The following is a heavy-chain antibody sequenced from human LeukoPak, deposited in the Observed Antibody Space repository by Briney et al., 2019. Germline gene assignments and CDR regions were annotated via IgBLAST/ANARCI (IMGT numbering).Heavy chain of an antibody. D-gene: IGHD3-3*01. CDR3: AKQYDFWSGPDY. CDR1: GFTFSSYA. J-gene: IGHJ4*02. CDR2: ISGSGGST. V-gene: IGHV3-23*01. Sequence: GGSLRLSCAASGFTFSSYAMNWVRQAPGKGLEWVSGISGSGGSTYYAGSVKGRFTISRDNSKNTLYLQMNSLRVEDTAVDYCAKQYDFWSGPDYWGQGTLVTVSS.